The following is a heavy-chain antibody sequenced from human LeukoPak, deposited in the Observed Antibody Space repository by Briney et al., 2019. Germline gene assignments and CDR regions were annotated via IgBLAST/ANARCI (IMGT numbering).Heavy chain of an antibody. Sequence: SETLSLSCSASGASTSDKYWSWIRQSPGRTLEWIGHIYNGRNTKYNPSLTSRVTISVDTSKNQFSLSLTSVTAADTAMYYCAQTTGWPGFDFWGPGALVTVSS. D-gene: IGHD6-19*01. CDR2: IYNGRNT. V-gene: IGHV4-59*08. J-gene: IGHJ4*02. CDR1: GASTSDKY. CDR3: AQTTGWPGFDF.